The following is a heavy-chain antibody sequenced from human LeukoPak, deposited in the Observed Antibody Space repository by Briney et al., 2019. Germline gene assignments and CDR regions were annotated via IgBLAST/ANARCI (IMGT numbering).Heavy chain of an antibody. D-gene: IGHD2-2*01. CDR2: ISAYNGNT. CDR3: AREGHCSSTSCYYRDDYYYYGMDV. J-gene: IGHJ6*02. Sequence: ASVKVSCKASGYTFTGYYMHWVRQAPGQGLEWMGWISAYNGNTNYAQKLQGRVTMTTDTSTSTAYMELRSLRSDDTAVYYCAREGHCSSTSCYYRDDYYYYGMDVWGQGTTVTVSS. V-gene: IGHV1-18*04. CDR1: GYTFTGYY.